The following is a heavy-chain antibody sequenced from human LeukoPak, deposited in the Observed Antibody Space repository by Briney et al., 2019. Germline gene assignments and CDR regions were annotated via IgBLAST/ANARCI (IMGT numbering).Heavy chain of an antibody. V-gene: IGHV3-23*01. Sequence: PGGSLRLSCVASGFTFSNFAMSWVRQAPGKGLEWVSTITTSGDTTYDADSVKGRFIISRDNSKSTLYLQMNSLRAEDTALYYCAKDVGFPHFDYWGQGTLVTVSS. CDR3: AKDVGFPHFDY. J-gene: IGHJ4*02. CDR1: GFTFSNFA. CDR2: ITTSGDTT.